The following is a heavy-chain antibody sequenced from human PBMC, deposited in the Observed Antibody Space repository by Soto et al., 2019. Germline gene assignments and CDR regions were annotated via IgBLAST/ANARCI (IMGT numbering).Heavy chain of an antibody. CDR1: GYTFTGYY. Sequence: GASVKVSCKASGYTFTGYYMHWVRQAPGQGLEWMGWINPNSGGTNYAQKFQGWVTMTRDTSISTAYMELSRLRSDDTAVYYCARDLRVRGGGAFDIWGQGTMVTVSS. CDR2: INPNSGGT. D-gene: IGHD2-2*01. V-gene: IGHV1-2*04. CDR3: ARDLRVRGGGAFDI. J-gene: IGHJ3*02.